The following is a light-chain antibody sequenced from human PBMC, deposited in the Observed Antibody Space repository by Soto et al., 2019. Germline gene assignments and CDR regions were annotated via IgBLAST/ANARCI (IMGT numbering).Light chain of an antibody. V-gene: IGKV2-28*01. Sequence: DIVMTQSPLSLPVTPGEPASISCRSSQSLLHSDGYNYLDWYLQKPGQSPQLLICLGSNRASGVADRFSGSGSGTDFTLTISRVEAEDFGVYFCMQALQTPWTFGQGTQVDVK. CDR2: LGS. J-gene: IGKJ1*01. CDR3: MQALQTPWT. CDR1: QSLLHSDGYNY.